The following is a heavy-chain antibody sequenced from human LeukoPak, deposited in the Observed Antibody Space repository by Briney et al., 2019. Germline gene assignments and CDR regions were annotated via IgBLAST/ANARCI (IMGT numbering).Heavy chain of an antibody. CDR3: ARDAHIRRVTDWFDP. CDR1: GYTFTSYD. J-gene: IGHJ5*02. D-gene: IGHD2-21*01. Sequence: ASVKVSCKASGYTFTSYDINWVRQATGQGLEWMGWMNPNSGNTGYAQKFQGRVTMTRNTSISTAYMELSSLRSEDTAVYYCARDAHIRRVTDWFDPWGQGTLVTVSS. V-gene: IGHV1-8*01. CDR2: MNPNSGNT.